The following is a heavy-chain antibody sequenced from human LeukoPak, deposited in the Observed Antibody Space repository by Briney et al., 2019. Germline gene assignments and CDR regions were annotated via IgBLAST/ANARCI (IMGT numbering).Heavy chain of an antibody. V-gene: IGHV3-23*01. CDR3: AKSMTLQWRGFFDL. CDR2: ISGSGGST. CDR1: GFTFSSYA. J-gene: IGHJ2*01. D-gene: IGHD6-19*01. Sequence: GGSLRLSCAASGFTFSSYAMSWVRQAPGKGLEWVSAISGSGGSTYYADSVKGRFTISRDNSKNTLYLQKNSLRADDTAIYYCAKSMTLQWRGFFDLWGRGTHVTVSS.